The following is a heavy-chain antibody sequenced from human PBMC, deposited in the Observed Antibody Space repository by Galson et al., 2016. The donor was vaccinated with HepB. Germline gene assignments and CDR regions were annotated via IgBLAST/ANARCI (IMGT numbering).Heavy chain of an antibody. Sequence: SLRLSCAASGFTLSNRGMTWVRQAPATGLECVAAVSRSRTSTDYADSVKRRFTISRDNTRDMLHLHMNSLRGEDTDVYYCVQGSTAPNVWGKGTTVTVSS. CDR2: VSRSRTST. D-gene: IGHD1-26*01. J-gene: IGHJ6*04. V-gene: IGHV3-23*01. CDR1: GFTLSNRG. CDR3: VQGSTAPNV.